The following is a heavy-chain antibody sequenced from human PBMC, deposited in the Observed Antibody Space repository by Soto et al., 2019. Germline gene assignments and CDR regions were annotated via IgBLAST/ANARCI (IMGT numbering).Heavy chain of an antibody. CDR1: GFTFSSYA. CDR3: GREQRSYYFWSGYYAY. V-gene: IGHV3-30-3*01. D-gene: IGHD3-3*01. Sequence: QVQLVESGGGVVQPGRSLRLSCAASGFTFSSYAMHWVRQAPGKGLEWVAVISYDGSNKYYADSVKGRFTISRDNSKNTLYLQMNSVRAEETAVYSWGREQRSYYFWSGYYAYWCQGTLVTVSS. J-gene: IGHJ4*02. CDR2: ISYDGSNK.